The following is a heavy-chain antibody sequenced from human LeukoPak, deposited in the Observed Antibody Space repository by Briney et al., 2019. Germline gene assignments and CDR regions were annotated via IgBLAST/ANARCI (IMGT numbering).Heavy chain of an antibody. Sequence: SETLSLTCAVYGGSFSGCYWSWIRQPPGKGLEWIGETNHSGSTNYNPSLESRVTISVDTSKNQFSLKLSSVTAADTAVYYCARGVVDTAMASFDYWGQGTLVTVSS. CDR1: GGSFSGCY. J-gene: IGHJ4*02. CDR3: ARGVVDTAMASFDY. D-gene: IGHD5-18*01. V-gene: IGHV4-34*01. CDR2: TNHSGST.